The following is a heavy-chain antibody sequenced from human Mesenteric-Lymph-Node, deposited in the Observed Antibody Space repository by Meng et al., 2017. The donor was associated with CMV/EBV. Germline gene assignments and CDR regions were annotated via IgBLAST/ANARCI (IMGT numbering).Heavy chain of an antibody. V-gene: IGHV3-53*01. J-gene: IGHJ4*02. CDR2: IHSGGYT. D-gene: IGHD6-13*01. CDR1: GFSVSNNY. Sequence: GESLKISCAASGFSVSNNYISWVRQPPGKGLEWVSVIHSGGYTDYADSVKGRFTISRDNSKNTLYLHMSSPRAEDTAVYYCARETLAAAGENYFDYWGQGTLVTVSS. CDR3: ARETLAAAGENYFDY.